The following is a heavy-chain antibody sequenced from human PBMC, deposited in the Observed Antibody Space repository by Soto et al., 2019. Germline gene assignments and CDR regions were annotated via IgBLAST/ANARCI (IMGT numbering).Heavy chain of an antibody. CDR3: ARGPPPWFGESENWFDP. CDR2: INPNSGGT. J-gene: IGHJ5*02. D-gene: IGHD3-10*01. CDR1: GYTFTGYY. Sequence: ASVKVSCKASGYTFTGYYMHWVRQAPGQGLEWMGWINPNSGGTNYAQKFQGWVTMTRGTSISTAYMELSRLRSDDTAVYYCARGPPPWFGESENWFDPWGQGTLVTVSS. V-gene: IGHV1-2*04.